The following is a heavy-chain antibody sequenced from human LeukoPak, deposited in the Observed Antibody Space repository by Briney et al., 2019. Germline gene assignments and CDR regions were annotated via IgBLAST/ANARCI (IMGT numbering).Heavy chain of an antibody. CDR1: GFTVSSDY. CDR2: VYSGGNT. CDR3: AKDLEATTVTTVDY. D-gene: IGHD4-17*01. V-gene: IGHV3-66*01. Sequence: PGGSLRLSCTASGFTVSSDYMSWVRQAPGKGLEWVSVVYSGGNTYYADSVKGRFTISRDNSKNTLYLQMNSLRAEDTAVYYCAKDLEATTVTTVDYWGQGTLVTVSS. J-gene: IGHJ4*02.